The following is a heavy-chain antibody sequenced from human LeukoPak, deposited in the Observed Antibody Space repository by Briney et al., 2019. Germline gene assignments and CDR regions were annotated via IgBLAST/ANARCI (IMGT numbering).Heavy chain of an antibody. J-gene: IGHJ4*02. CDR2: IKEDGSEK. CDR3: ARDRDGNYLVAYFEY. V-gene: IGHV3-7*05. Sequence: GGSLRLSCAASGFTFSSYWMSWVRQAPGKGLEWVANIKEDGSEKYYVDSVKGRFTISRDNAKNSLYLQMNSLRAVDTAVYYCARDRDGNYLVAYFEYWGQGTLVTVSS. D-gene: IGHD1-26*01. CDR1: GFTFSSYW.